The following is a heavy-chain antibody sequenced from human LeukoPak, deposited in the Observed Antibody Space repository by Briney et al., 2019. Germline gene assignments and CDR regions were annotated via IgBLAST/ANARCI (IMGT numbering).Heavy chain of an antibody. J-gene: IGHJ4*02. CDR3: ARLVPYNYGYVDY. CDR2: IYYSGSS. CDR1: GGSISSYY. D-gene: IGHD5-24*01. Sequence: SETLSLTCTVSGGSISSYYWSWIRQHPGKGLEWIGYIYYSGSSNYNPSLSIRVPISVDTAKNQPALKLPSVPAADTAVYYCARLVPYNYGYVDYWGQGTLVTVSS. V-gene: IGHV4-59*01.